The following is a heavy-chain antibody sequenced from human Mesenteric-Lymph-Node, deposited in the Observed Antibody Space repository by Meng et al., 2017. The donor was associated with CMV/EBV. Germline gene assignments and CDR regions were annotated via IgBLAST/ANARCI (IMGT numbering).Heavy chain of an antibody. CDR1: GFTFSSCE. CDR3: AKDLSGVVPADIDY. V-gene: IGHV3-48*03. Sequence: GESLKISCAASGFTFSSCEMKWVRQAPGKGLEWVSYFSRSGSSIYYADSVKGRFTISRDNSRNTLYLQMNSLRAEDTAVYYCAKDLSGVVPADIDYWGQGTLVTVSS. J-gene: IGHJ4*02. CDR2: FSRSGSSI. D-gene: IGHD2-2*01.